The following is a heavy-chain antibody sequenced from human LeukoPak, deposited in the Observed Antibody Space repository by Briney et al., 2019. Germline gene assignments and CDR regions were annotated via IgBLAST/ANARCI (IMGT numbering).Heavy chain of an antibody. CDR1: GGSISSYY. Sequence: LSEALSLPCPLPGGSISSYYWSWIRQPAGKGLEWIGRIYITGSTNYNPSLKSRVTMSVDTSKNQFSLKLISMTAADTAVYYCARPAYGGGPDAFDIWGQGTMVTVSS. CDR2: IYITGST. CDR3: ARPAYGGGPDAFDI. D-gene: IGHD4-23*01. V-gene: IGHV4-4*07. J-gene: IGHJ3*02.